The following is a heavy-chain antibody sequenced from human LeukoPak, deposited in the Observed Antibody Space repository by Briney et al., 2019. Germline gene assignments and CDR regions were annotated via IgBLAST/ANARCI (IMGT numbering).Heavy chain of an antibody. CDR2: LIPIFNTA. J-gene: IGHJ5*01. Sequence: ASVKVSCKASGGTLNNYGINWVRQAPGQGPEWMGALIPIFNTANYAQKFQGRVTITTDESTSTAYMELSSLRSEDTAVCYCARGQLRYFDWLYWFGSWGQGTLVTVSS. V-gene: IGHV1-69*05. CDR3: ARGQLRYFDWLYWFGS. D-gene: IGHD3-9*01. CDR1: GGTLNNYG.